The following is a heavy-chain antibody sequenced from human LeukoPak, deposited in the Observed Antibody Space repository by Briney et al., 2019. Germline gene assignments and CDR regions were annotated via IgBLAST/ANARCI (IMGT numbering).Heavy chain of an antibody. Sequence: SETLSLTCAVSGYSISSGYCWGWIRQPAGKGLEWIGRIYTSGSTNYNPSLKSRVTMSVDTSKNQFSQKLSSVTAADTAVYYCARNTGGYSYGYNYYMDVWGKGTTVTVSS. CDR2: IYTSGST. CDR1: GYSISSGYC. J-gene: IGHJ6*03. CDR3: ARNTGGYSYGYNYYMDV. D-gene: IGHD5-18*01. V-gene: IGHV4-4*07.